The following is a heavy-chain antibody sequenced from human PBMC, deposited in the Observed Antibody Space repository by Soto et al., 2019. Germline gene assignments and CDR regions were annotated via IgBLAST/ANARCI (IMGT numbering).Heavy chain of an antibody. D-gene: IGHD6-6*01. Sequence: QVQLVQSGAGVKKPGASVKVSCKASGYTFTSYAMHWVSQAPGQRLEWRGLITAGNGNTKYSQKIQGRVTITRDTSASTAYMELSSLRSEDTAVYYGARDIRYSSSSFYYYYYMDVWCKGTTVTVSS. V-gene: IGHV1-3*01. CDR3: ARDIRYSSSSFYYYYYMDV. CDR1: GYTFTSYA. CDR2: ITAGNGNT. J-gene: IGHJ6*03.